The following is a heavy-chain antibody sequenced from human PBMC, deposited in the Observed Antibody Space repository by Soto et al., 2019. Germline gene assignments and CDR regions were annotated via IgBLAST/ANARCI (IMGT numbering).Heavy chain of an antibody. CDR2: ISKSDYT. V-gene: IGHV3-21*01. CDR1: GFAFNNYG. CDR3: AREDSIIIPAVSDF. D-gene: IGHD2-2*01. Sequence: GGSLRLSCTVSGFAFNNYGINWVSQAPGKGLEWVSSISKSDYTYYSDSVKGRFAISRDNAKSSVSLQMNTLRVEDTAVYYCAREDSIIIPAVSDFWGQGTLVTVSS. J-gene: IGHJ4*02.